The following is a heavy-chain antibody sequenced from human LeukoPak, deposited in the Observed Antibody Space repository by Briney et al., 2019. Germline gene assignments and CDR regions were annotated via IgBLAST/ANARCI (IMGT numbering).Heavy chain of an antibody. D-gene: IGHD3-22*01. J-gene: IGHJ4*02. CDR3: ARETTPRYDSSGYRPPLFDY. V-gene: IGHV1-8*01. CDR1: GYTFTSYD. CDR2: MNPNSGNT. Sequence: GASVKVSCTASGYTFTSYDINWVRQATGQGLEWMGWMNPNSGNTGYAQKFQGRVTMTTDTSTSTAYMELRSLRSDDTAVYYCARETTPRYDSSGYRPPLFDYWGQGTLVTVSS.